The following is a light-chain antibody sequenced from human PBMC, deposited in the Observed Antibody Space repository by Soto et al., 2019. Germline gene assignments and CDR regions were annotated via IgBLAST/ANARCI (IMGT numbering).Light chain of an antibody. J-gene: IGKJ4*01. CDR1: QSISSW. Sequence: DIQMTQSPSTLSASVGDRVTITCRASQSISSWLAWYQQKPGKAPKLLIYDASSLESGVPSRFSGSGSGTEFTLTISSLQPDDFATYYGQQYNSYALFGGGTKVEIK. CDR2: DAS. V-gene: IGKV1-5*01. CDR3: QQYNSYAL.